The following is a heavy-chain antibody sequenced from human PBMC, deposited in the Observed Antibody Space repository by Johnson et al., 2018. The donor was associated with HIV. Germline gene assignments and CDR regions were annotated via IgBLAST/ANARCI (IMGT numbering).Heavy chain of an antibody. CDR2: ISYDGSNK. CDR3: ARAGEGGGNSEGAFDI. Sequence: QVQLVESGGDLVQPGGSLGLSCAASGFTFRSYAMSWVRQAPGKGLEWVAVISYDGSNKYYADSVKGRFTISRDNSKNTLYLQMNSLRAEDTAVYYCARAGEGGGNSEGAFDIWGQGTMVTVSS. J-gene: IGHJ3*02. D-gene: IGHD4-23*01. CDR1: GFTFRSYA. V-gene: IGHV3-30*04.